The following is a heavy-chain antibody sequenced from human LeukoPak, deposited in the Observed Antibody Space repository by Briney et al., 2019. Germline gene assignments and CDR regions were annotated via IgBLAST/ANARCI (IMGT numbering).Heavy chain of an antibody. CDR3: ASSSWYLRWGAFDI. CDR2: TYHSGST. CDR1: GGSFSGYY. Sequence: KPSETLSLTCAVYGGSFSGYYWSWIRQPPGKGLEWIGETYHSGSTNYNPSLKSRVTISVDTSKSQFSLKLSSVTAADTAVYYCASSSWYLRWGAFDIWGQGTMVTVSS. D-gene: IGHD6-13*01. J-gene: IGHJ3*02. V-gene: IGHV4-34*01.